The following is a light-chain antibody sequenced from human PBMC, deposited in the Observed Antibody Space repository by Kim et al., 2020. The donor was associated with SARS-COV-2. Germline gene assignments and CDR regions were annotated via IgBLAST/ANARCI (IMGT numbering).Light chain of an antibody. J-gene: IGLJ2*01. CDR1: NGSIASNY. CDR2: EDN. V-gene: IGLV6-57*03. CDR3: QSYDSSNHVV. Sequence: KAVTISCPRSNGSIASNYVQWYQQRPGSAPTTVIYEDNQRPSGVPDRFSGSIDSSSNSASLTISGLKTEDEADYYCQSYDSSNHVVFGGGTQLTVL.